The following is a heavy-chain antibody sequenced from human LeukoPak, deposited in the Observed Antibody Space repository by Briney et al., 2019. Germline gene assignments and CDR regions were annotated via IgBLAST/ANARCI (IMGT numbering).Heavy chain of an antibody. V-gene: IGHV3-20*04. D-gene: IGHD2-15*01. J-gene: IGHJ4*02. CDR1: GFTFDDYG. Sequence: RPGGSLRLSCAASGFTFDDYGMSWVRQAPGKGLEWVSGINWNGGGTGYADSVKGRFTISRDNAKNSLYLQMNSLRAEDTALYYCARWGLFCSGGSCYFDYWGQGTLVTVSS. CDR3: ARWGLFCSGGSCYFDY. CDR2: INWNGGGT.